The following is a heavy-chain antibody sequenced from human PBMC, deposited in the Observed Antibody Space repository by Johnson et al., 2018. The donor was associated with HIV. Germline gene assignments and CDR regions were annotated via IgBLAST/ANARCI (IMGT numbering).Heavy chain of an antibody. J-gene: IGHJ3*02. D-gene: IGHD2-8*01. CDR1: GFTFSSYD. V-gene: IGHV3-13*01. CDR3: AGGRNGRNAFDI. Sequence: VQLVESGGGLVQPGGSLRLSCAASGFTFSSYDMHWVRQATGKGLEWVSAIGTAGDTYYPGSVKGRFTISRDNSKNTLYLQMGGLRAEDTAVYYCAGGRNGRNAFDIWGQGTMVTVSS. CDR2: IGTAGDT.